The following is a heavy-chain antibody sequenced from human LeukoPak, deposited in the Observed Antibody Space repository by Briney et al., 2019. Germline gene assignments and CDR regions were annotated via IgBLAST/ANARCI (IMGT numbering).Heavy chain of an antibody. D-gene: IGHD6-19*01. V-gene: IGHV1-2*02. Sequence: ASVKVSCKSSGYTFTAYYMHWVRQAPGKGLEWMGWINPNTGGTISAQKFQGRVTMTRDTSISTAYMEVSRLRSDDTAVYYCARDQRYIAVAGYDAFDIWGQGTMVTVSS. CDR1: GYTFTAYY. J-gene: IGHJ3*02. CDR3: ARDQRYIAVAGYDAFDI. CDR2: INPNTGGT.